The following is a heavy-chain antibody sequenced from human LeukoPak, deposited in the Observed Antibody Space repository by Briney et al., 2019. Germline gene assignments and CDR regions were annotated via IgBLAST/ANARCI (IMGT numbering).Heavy chain of an antibody. CDR2: IYSGGST. V-gene: IGHV3-53*01. CDR1: GFTFSSYS. J-gene: IGHJ3*02. Sequence: GGSLRLSCAASGFTFSSYSMNWVRQAPGKGLEWVSVIYSGGSTYYADSVKGRFTISRDNSKNTLYLQMNSLRAEDTAVYYCARENLNAFDIWGQGTMVTVSS. CDR3: ARENLNAFDI.